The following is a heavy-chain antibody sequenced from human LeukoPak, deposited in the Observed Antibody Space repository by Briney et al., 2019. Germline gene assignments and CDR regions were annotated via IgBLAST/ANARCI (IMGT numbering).Heavy chain of an antibody. V-gene: IGHV4-34*01. Sequence: SETLSLTCAVYGGSFRGYYWSWIRQPPGKGLEWIGNIHNSESTYYNPSLKSRVTISVDTSKNQFSLKLSSVTAADTAVYYCARQVTFGYAYAYYFDYWGQGSLVTVSS. CDR2: IHNSEST. J-gene: IGHJ4*02. D-gene: IGHD5-18*01. CDR1: GGSFRGYY. CDR3: ARQVTFGYAYAYYFDY.